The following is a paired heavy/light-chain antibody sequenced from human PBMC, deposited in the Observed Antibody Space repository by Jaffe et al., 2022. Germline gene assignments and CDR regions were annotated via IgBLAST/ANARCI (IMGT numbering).Heavy chain of an antibody. V-gene: IGHV3-9*01. J-gene: IGHJ3*02. CDR1: GFTFDDYA. D-gene: IGHD3-3*01. CDR2: ISWNSGSI. Sequence: EVQLVESGGGLVQPGRSLRLSCAASGFTFDDYAMHWVRQAPGKGLEWVSGISWNSGSIGYADSVKGRFTISRDNAKNSLYLQMNSLRAEDTALYYCAKDMDYRPPTLLRFLEWFGPGAFDIWGQGTMVTVSS. CDR3: AKDMDYRPPTLLRFLEWFGPGAFDI.
Light chain of an antibody. J-gene: IGKJ1*01. CDR1: QSVSSSY. V-gene: IGKV3-20*01. CDR3: QQYGSLLA. Sequence: EIVLTQSPGTLSLSPGERATLSCRASQSVSSSYLAWYQQKPGQAPRLLIYGASSRATGIPDRFSGSGSGTDFTLTISRLEPEDFAVYYCQQYGSLLAFGQGTKVEIK. CDR2: GAS.